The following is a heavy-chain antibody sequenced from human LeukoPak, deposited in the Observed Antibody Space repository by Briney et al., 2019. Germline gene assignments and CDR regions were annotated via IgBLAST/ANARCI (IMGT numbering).Heavy chain of an antibody. V-gene: IGHV5-51*01. J-gene: IGHJ4*02. D-gene: IGHD5-24*01. CDR3: ARRDDYKTFDY. Sequence: GGSLRLSCAASGYSFTSYWIGWVRQMPGKGLEWMGIIYPGDSDTRYSPSFQGQVTISADKSISTAYLQWSSLKASDTAMYYCARRDDYKTFDYWGQGTLVTVSS. CDR1: GYSFTSYW. CDR2: IYPGDSDT.